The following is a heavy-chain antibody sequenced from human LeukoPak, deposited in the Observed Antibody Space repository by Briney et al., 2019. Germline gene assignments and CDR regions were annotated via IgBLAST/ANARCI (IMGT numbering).Heavy chain of an antibody. CDR1: GYTFTGYF. J-gene: IGHJ6*03. CDR2: INPKSGGT. Sequence: ASVKVSCKASGYTFTGYFMHWVRQAPGQGPEWMGWINPKSGGTNYVQKFRGRVSMTRDTSTSTFFMELRRLTSDDTAVYYCARDLWGSSSGGGYSGNYYYYYVDVWGKGTTVTVSS. V-gene: IGHV1-2*02. CDR3: ARDLWGSSSGGGYSGNYYYYYVDV. D-gene: IGHD6-6*01.